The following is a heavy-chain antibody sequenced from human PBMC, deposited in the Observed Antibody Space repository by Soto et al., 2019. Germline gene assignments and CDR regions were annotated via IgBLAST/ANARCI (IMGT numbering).Heavy chain of an antibody. CDR2: IYHSGTT. D-gene: IGHD1-26*01. CDR1: GGSISSNNW. CDR3: ASATTFNYYYYGMDV. Sequence: LSLTCAVSGGSISSNNWWSWVRQPPGRGLEWIGEIYHSGTTNYNPSFKSRVTISLDKSKNQFSLKLTSVTAADTAVYYCASATTFNYYYYGMDVWGQGTTVTVS. V-gene: IGHV4-4*02. J-gene: IGHJ6*02.